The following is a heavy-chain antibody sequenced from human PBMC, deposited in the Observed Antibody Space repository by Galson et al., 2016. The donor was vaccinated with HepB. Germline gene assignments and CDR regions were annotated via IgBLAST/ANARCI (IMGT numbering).Heavy chain of an antibody. Sequence: SLRLSCAASGFTFRSYAMHWVRQAPGKGLEWVAVIWSDGTNKNNADSVKGRFTISSDNSKNTLYLQMNSLRAEDTAVYFCARDAGGRYYYYYMDVWGKGTTVTVSS. CDR2: IWSDGTNK. CDR3: ARDAGGRYYYYYMDV. D-gene: IGHD2-15*01. CDR1: GFTFRSYA. V-gene: IGHV3-33*01. J-gene: IGHJ6*03.